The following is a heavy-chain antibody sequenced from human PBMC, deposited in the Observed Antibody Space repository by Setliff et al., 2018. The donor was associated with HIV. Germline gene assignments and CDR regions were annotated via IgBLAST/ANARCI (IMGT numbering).Heavy chain of an antibody. Sequence: SETLSLTCTVSGGSISSHYWSWIRQPPGKGLEWIGYIYYSGSTNYNPSLKSRVTISVDTSKNQFSLKLSSVTAADTAVYYCARELVNRCITMVRGGWFDPWGQGTLVTVSS. D-gene: IGHD3-10*01. J-gene: IGHJ5*02. CDR1: GGSISSHY. V-gene: IGHV4-59*11. CDR3: ARELVNRCITMVRGGWFDP. CDR2: IYYSGST.